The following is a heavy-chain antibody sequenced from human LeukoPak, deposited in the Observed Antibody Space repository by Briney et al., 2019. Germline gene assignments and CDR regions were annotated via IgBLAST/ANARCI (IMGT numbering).Heavy chain of an antibody. J-gene: IGHJ4*02. D-gene: IGHD6-19*01. CDR1: GFTFSNYW. CDR3: AKDTISSGWYYFDY. CDR2: INSDGSST. V-gene: IGHV3-74*01. Sequence: GGSLRLSCAASGFTFSNYWMHWVRQAPGKGLVWVSRINSDGSSTTYADSVKGRFTISRDNSKNTLYLQMNSLRAEDTAVYYCAKDTISSGWYYFDYWGQGTLVTVSS.